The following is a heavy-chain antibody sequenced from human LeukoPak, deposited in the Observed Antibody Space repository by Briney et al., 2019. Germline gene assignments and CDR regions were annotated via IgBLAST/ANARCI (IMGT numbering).Heavy chain of an antibody. CDR3: ARDQTSKGDTFDI. V-gene: IGHV4-59*01. CDR2: IHYSGST. J-gene: IGHJ3*02. Sequence: PSETLSLTCTVSGGSIRSYYWSWIRQPPGKGLEWIAYIHYSGSTNYNPSLKSRVTISIDTSNNQFSLKLSSVTAADAAVYYCARDQTSKGDTFDIWGQGTMVTVSS. CDR1: GGSIRSYY.